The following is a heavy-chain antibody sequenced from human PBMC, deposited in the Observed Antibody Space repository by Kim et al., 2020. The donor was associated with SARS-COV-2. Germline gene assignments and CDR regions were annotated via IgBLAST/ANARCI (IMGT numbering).Heavy chain of an antibody. V-gene: IGHV4-4*02. D-gene: IGHD7-27*01. CDR3: ARVGIPSDY. Sequence: STNYNPSLKGRVTISVDKSKNQFSLKLSSVTAADTAVYYCARVGIPSDYWGQGTLVTVSS. CDR2: ST. J-gene: IGHJ4*02.